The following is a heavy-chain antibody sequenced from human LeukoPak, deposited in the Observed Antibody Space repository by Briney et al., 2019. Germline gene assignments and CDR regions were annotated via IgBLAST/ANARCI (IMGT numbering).Heavy chain of an antibody. CDR2: IYSSGSS. CDR3: ARPSGGGYSYGYLGGWFDP. Sequence: SQTLSLTCVVSGGSISTGAFSWYWLRQPPGPGPEWIGYIYSSGSSYYNPSLQSRFIISVDTSKNQFSLRLSSVTAADTAVYYCARPSGGGYSYGYLGGWFDPWGQGTLVSVSS. D-gene: IGHD5-18*01. V-gene: IGHV4-30-4*07. CDR1: GGSISTGAFS. J-gene: IGHJ5*02.